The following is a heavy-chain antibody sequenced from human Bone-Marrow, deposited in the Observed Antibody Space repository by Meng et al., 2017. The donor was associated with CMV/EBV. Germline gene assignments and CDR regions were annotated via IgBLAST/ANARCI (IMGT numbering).Heavy chain of an antibody. CDR3: AKDINTAMVFPYYGMDV. J-gene: IGHJ6*02. Sequence: GGSLRLSCAASGFTFSSYGMHWVRQAPGKGLEWVAFIRYDGSNKYYADSVKGRFTISRDNSKNTLYLQMNSLRAEDTAVYYCAKDINTAMVFPYYGMDVWGQGTTVTVSS. CDR2: IRYDGSNK. CDR1: GFTFSSYG. V-gene: IGHV3-30*02. D-gene: IGHD5-18*01.